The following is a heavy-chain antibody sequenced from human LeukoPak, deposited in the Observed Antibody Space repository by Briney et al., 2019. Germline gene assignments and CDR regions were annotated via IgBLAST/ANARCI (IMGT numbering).Heavy chain of an antibody. CDR3: AKVRQLWSTGGFDY. Sequence: GGSLRLSCAASGFTLDDYAMHWVRQAPGKGLEWVSLISGDGGSTYHADSVKGRFTISRDNSKNSLYLQMNSLRTEDTALYYCAKVRQLWSTGGFDYWGQGTLVTVSS. CDR1: GFTLDDYA. V-gene: IGHV3-43*02. J-gene: IGHJ4*02. CDR2: ISGDGGST. D-gene: IGHD5-18*01.